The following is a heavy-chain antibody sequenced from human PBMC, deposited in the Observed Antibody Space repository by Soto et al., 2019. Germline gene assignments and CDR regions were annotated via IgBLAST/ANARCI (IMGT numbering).Heavy chain of an antibody. Sequence: EVQLLESGGGLVQPGGSLRLSCAGSGFTFSTYAMSWVRQAPGKGLEWVSATSGSGGSTYYADSVKGRFTISRDNSKNTLYLKMNSLRAEDTAVYYCAKEIYGGNFDYWGQGTLVTVSS. CDR2: TSGSGGST. V-gene: IGHV3-23*01. J-gene: IGHJ4*02. CDR3: AKEIYGGNFDY. CDR1: GFTFSTYA. D-gene: IGHD4-17*01.